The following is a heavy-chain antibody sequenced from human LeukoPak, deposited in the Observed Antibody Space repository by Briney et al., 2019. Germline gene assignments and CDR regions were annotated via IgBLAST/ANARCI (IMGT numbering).Heavy chain of an antibody. D-gene: IGHD3-3*01. J-gene: IGHJ6*03. CDR3: ARGDYDFWSGPSGYYYMDV. V-gene: IGHV3-7*01. CDR2: IKQDGSEK. CDR1: GFTFSSYW. Sequence: GSLRLSCTASGFTFSSYWMSWVRQAPGKGLEWVANIKQDGSEKYYVDSVKGRFTISRDNAKNSLYLQMNSLRAEDTAVYYCARGDYDFWSGPSGYYYMDVWGKGTTVTVSS.